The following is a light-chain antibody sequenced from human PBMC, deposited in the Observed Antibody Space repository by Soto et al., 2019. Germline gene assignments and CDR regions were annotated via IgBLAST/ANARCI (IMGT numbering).Light chain of an antibody. CDR3: LQYDSYSLT. Sequence: DIPMTQSPSTLSASVGDRVTITCRASQSISSWLAWYQQKPGKAPKVLIYKASSLESGVPSRFSGSGSGTEFTLTISSLQPDDLATYYCLQYDSYSLTFGEGTKVEIK. CDR2: KAS. J-gene: IGKJ1*01. CDR1: QSISSW. V-gene: IGKV1-5*03.